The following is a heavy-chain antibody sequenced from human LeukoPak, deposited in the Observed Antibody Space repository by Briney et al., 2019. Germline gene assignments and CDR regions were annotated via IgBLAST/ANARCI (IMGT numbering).Heavy chain of an antibody. Sequence: ASVKVSCTASGYTFTSYYMHWVRQAPGQGLEWMGIINPSGGSTSYAQKFQGRVTMTRDTSTSTVYMELSSLRSEDTAVYYCARPGGSYDYYYYYGMDVWGQGTTVTVSS. J-gene: IGHJ6*02. CDR3: ARPGGSYDYYYYYGMDV. CDR1: GYTFTSYY. CDR2: INPSGGST. D-gene: IGHD1-26*01. V-gene: IGHV1-46*01.